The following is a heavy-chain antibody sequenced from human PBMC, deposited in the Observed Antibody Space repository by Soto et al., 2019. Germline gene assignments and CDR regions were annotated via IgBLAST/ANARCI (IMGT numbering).Heavy chain of an antibody. CDR3: AKDRKSGSGLYWDY. Sequence: EVQLLESGGGLVQPGGSLRLSCAASGFTFSSFAMSWVRQAPGKGLEWVSGISGSGGSTYYADSVEGRFTISRDNSKNTLYLQMNSLRGEDTAVYYCAKDRKSGSGLYWDYWGQGTLVTVSS. D-gene: IGHD6-19*01. CDR2: ISGSGGST. CDR1: GFTFSSFA. V-gene: IGHV3-23*01. J-gene: IGHJ4*02.